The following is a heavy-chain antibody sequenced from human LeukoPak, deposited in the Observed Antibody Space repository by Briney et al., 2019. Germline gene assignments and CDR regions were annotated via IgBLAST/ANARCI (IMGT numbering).Heavy chain of an antibody. V-gene: IGHV1-2*02. CDR2: INPNSGGT. Sequence: GASVKVSCKASGYTFTSYYMHWVRQAPGQGLEWMGWINPNSGGTNYAQKFQGRVTMTRDTSISTAYMELSRLRSDDTAVYYCARVRVGATAADAFDIWGQGTMVTVSS. D-gene: IGHD1-26*01. CDR3: ARVRVGATAADAFDI. CDR1: GYTFTSYY. J-gene: IGHJ3*02.